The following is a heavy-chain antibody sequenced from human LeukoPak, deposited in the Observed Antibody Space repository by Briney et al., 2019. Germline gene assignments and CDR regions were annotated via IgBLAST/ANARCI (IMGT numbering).Heavy chain of an antibody. CDR2: INPNSGGT. D-gene: IGHD7-27*01. J-gene: IGHJ3*02. V-gene: IGHV1-2*02. CDR3: ARAHLTGTAPDAFDI. CDR1: GYTFTGYY. Sequence: ASVKVSCKASGYTFTGYYMHWVRQAPGQGLEWMGWINPNSGGTNYAQKFQGRVTMTRNTSISTAYMELSRLRSDDTAVYYGARAHLTGTAPDAFDIWGQGTMVTVTS.